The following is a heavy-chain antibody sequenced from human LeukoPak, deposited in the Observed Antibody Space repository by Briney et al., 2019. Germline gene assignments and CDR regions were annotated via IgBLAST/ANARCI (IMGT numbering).Heavy chain of an antibody. CDR3: ARYNFDCMDV. D-gene: IGHD5-24*01. CDR1: GFTFSSYS. J-gene: IGHJ6*03. CDR2: ISSSSSTI. Sequence: PGGSLRLSCAASGFTFSSYSMNWVRQAPGKGLEWVSYISSSSSTIYYADSLKGRFTISRDNAKNSLYLQMNSLRAEDTAVYYCARYNFDCMDVWGKGTTVTVSS. V-gene: IGHV3-48*01.